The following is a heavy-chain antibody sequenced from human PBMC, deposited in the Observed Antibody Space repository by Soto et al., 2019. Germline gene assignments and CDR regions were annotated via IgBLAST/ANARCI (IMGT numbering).Heavy chain of an antibody. CDR1: GFTFSSYS. V-gene: IGHV3-21*01. D-gene: IGHD6-19*01. J-gene: IGHJ3*02. CDR2: ISSSSSYI. CDR3: ARGYSSGWYRGQGWSDAFDI. Sequence: LRLSCAASGFTFSSYSMNWVRQAPGKGLEWVSSISSSSSYIYYADSVKGRFTISRDNAKNSLYLQMNSLRAEDTAVYYCARGYSSGWYRGQGWSDAFDIWGQGTMVTVSS.